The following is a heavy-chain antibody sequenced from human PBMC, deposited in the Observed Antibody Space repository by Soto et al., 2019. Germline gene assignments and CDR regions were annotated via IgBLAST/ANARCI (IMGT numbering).Heavy chain of an antibody. V-gene: IGHV2-26*01. CDR3: ERILNRITIFGVVIIGEGWFDP. D-gene: IGHD3-3*01. Sequence: QVTLKESGPVLVKPTETLTLTCTVSGFSLSNARMGVSWIRQPPGKALEWLAHIFSNDEKSYSTSLKSRLTIFTDTSKSQVGITMTNIAPVDTATYYCERILNRITIFGVVIIGEGWFDPWGQGTLVTVSS. J-gene: IGHJ5*02. CDR2: IFSNDEK. CDR1: GFSLSNARMG.